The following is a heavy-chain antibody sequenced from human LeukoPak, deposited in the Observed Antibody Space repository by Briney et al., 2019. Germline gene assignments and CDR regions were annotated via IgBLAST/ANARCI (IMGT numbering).Heavy chain of an antibody. J-gene: IGHJ6*03. D-gene: IGHD3-3*01. V-gene: IGHV4-34*01. CDR3: ARGVRNFWSGYYVPPNYYYMDV. CDR1: GGSFSGYY. Sequence: PSETLSLTCAVYGGSFSGYYWSWIRQPPGKGLEWIGEINHSGSTNYNPSLKSRVTISVDTSKNQFPLKLSSVTAADTAVYYCARGVRNFWSGYYVPPNYYYMDVWGKGTTVTVSS. CDR2: INHSGST.